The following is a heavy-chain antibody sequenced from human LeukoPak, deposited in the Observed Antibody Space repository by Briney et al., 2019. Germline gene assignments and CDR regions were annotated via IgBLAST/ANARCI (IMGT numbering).Heavy chain of an antibody. D-gene: IGHD6-19*01. V-gene: IGHV3-23*01. CDR3: AKEDSGGHYYFDY. CDR1: GFTFSSYA. Sequence: GRSLRLSCAASGFTFSSYAMSWLRHAPGTGLARLSPTRGSGGTAYYAGSVKGRFAICRDNSKNTLYLQMNSLRAEDTAVFYCAKEDSGGHYYFDYWGQGTLVTVSS. J-gene: IGHJ4*02. CDR2: TRGSGGTA.